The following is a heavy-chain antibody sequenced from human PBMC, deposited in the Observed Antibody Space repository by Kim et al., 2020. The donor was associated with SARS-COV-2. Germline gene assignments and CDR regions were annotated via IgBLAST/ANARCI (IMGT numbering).Heavy chain of an antibody. V-gene: IGHV4-34*01. J-gene: IGHJ6*02. Sequence: SETLSLTCAVYGGSFSGYYWSWIRQPPGKGLEWIGEINHSGSTNYNPSLKSRVTISVDTSKNQFSLKLSSVTAADTAVYYCARRRYYYGSGSYGLYYYYYYGMDVWGQGTTVTVS. CDR2: INHSGST. CDR1: GGSFSGYY. D-gene: IGHD3-10*01. CDR3: ARRRYYYGSGSYGLYYYYYYGMDV.